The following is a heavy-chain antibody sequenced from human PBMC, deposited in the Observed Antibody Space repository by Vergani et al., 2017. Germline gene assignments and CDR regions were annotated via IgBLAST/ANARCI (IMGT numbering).Heavy chain of an antibody. CDR1: GYSISSGYY. D-gene: IGHD2-2*01. CDR2: IYTSGST. J-gene: IGHJ4*02. V-gene: IGHV4-38-2*02. Sequence: QVQLQESGPGLVKPSETLSLTCAVSGYSISSGYYWGWIRQPPGKGLEWIGSIYTSGSTNYNPSLKSRVTMSVDTSKNQFSLKLSSVTAADTAVYYCARDYCSSTSCFLDYWGQGTLVTVSS. CDR3: ARDYCSSTSCFLDY.